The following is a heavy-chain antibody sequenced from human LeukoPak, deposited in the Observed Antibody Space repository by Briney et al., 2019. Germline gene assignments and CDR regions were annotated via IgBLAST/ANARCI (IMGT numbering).Heavy chain of an antibody. V-gene: IGHV1-46*01. CDR1: GYTFSNYR. CDR2: LNPTYDIP. Sequence: ASVKVSCKASGYTFSNYRMHWVRQAPGQGLEWMGILNPTYDIPIYAQKFEGRVTMTRDMSTSTVYMELSSLTSDDTAVYFCAKDPRNILTGDYDDFDIWGQGTMVIVSS. CDR3: AKDPRNILTGDYDDFDI. J-gene: IGHJ3*02. D-gene: IGHD3-9*01.